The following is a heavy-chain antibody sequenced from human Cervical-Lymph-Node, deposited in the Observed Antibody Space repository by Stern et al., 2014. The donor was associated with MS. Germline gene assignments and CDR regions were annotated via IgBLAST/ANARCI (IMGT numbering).Heavy chain of an antibody. D-gene: IGHD2/OR15-2a*01. Sequence: VQLVQSGGGVVQPGRSLRLSCAASGFTFSSYGMHWVRQAPGKGLEWVTLISYDGSNEYYADPVKGRFTISRDNSKNTVYLQMNSLRPEDTAVYYCARPRRPYFFRGNHHYYGMDVWGQGTRVSVSS. J-gene: IGHJ6*02. CDR3: ARPRRPYFFRGNHHYYGMDV. CDR2: ISYDGSNE. V-gene: IGHV3-30*03. CDR1: GFTFSSYG.